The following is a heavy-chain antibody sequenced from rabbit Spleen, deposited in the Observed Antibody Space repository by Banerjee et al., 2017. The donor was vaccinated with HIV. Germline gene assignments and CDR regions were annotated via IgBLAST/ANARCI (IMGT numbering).Heavy chain of an antibody. CDR1: GFDFSRTG. J-gene: IGHJ4*01. D-gene: IGHD4-2*01. V-gene: IGHV1S40*01. CDR3: ARGGYGGHIYAMGL. CDR2: SGDGTDI. Sequence: QSLEESGGGLVQPGGSLTLSCKASGFDFSRTGVSWVRQAPGKGLEWTACSGDGTDIYYASWSKGRFTISKTSTTVTLQMTSLTDADTATYFCARGGYGGHIYAMGLWGPGTLVTVS.